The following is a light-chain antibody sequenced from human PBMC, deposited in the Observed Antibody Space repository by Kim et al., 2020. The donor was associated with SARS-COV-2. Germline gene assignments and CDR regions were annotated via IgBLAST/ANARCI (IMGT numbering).Light chain of an antibody. CDR2: GPS. CDR3: QQANTFPLT. J-gene: IGKJ4*01. Sequence: ASVGDRVTITCRASQDINLSLAWYQQRPGKAPRLLIFGPSFLQTGVPSRFSGSGSGTEFTLTINTLQPDDFATYYCQQANTFPLTFGGGTKVDIK. V-gene: IGKV1-12*01. CDR1: QDINLS.